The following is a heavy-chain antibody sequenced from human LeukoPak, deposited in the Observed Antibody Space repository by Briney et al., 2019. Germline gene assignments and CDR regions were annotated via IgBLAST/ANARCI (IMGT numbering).Heavy chain of an antibody. Sequence: ASVKVSCKVSGYTLTELPMHWVRQAPGKGLEWMGGFDPEDGETIYAQKFQGRVTMTEDTSTDTAYMELSSLRSEDTAVYYCATEYPASNWFDPWGQGTLVTVSS. CDR2: FDPEDGET. CDR1: GYTLTELP. J-gene: IGHJ5*02. V-gene: IGHV1-24*01. CDR3: ATEYPASNWFDP.